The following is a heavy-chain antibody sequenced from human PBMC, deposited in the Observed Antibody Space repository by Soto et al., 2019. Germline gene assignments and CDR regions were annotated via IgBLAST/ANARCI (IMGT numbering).Heavy chain of an antibody. V-gene: IGHV1-2*04. J-gene: IGHJ6*02. D-gene: IGHD2-2*01. CDR3: ARGVRTRASLILRYFYGMDV. CDR1: GYTLSGYY. Sequence: GASVKVSCKASGYTLSGYYIHWVRQAPGKGLQWVAWINPDSGDTDYAQNFQGWVTMTRDTSISTAYMELSGLKVDDTAVYYCARGVRTRASLILRYFYGMDVWGQGTTVTVSS. CDR2: INPDSGDT.